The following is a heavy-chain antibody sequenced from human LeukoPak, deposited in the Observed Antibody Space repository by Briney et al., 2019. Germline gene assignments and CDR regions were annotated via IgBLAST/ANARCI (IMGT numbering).Heavy chain of an antibody. CDR3: AKGAWGSGSYSFSWFDP. D-gene: IGHD1-26*01. CDR1: GFTFSSYG. V-gene: IGHV3-33*06. Sequence: GRSLRLSCAASGFTFSSYGMHWVRQAPGKGLEWVAVIWYDGSNKYYADSVKGRFTISRDNSKNTLYLQMNSLRAEDTAVYYCAKGAWGSGSYSFSWFDPWGQGTLVTVSS. CDR2: IWYDGSNK. J-gene: IGHJ5*02.